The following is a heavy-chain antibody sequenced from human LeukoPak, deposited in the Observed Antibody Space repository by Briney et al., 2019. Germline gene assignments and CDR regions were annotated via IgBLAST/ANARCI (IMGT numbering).Heavy chain of an antibody. V-gene: IGHV3-13*01. CDR2: IGTAGDT. J-gene: IGHJ6*02. CDR3: TRGLSTGDYYYGMDV. CDR1: GFTFSSYD. D-gene: IGHD5/OR15-5a*01. Sequence: GGSLRLSCAASGFTFSSYDMHWVRQATGKGLEWVSAIGTAGDTYYPGSVKGRFTISRENAKNSLYLQMNSLRAGDTAVYYCTRGLSTGDYYYGMDVWGQGTTVTVSS.